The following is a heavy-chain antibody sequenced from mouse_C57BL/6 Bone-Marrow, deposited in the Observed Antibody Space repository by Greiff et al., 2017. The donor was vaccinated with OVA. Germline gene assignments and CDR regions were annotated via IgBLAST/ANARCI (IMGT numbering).Heavy chain of an antibody. CDR1: GFNIKDDY. V-gene: IGHV14-4*01. J-gene: IGHJ2*01. CDR3: TRYYPLYFDY. D-gene: IGHD1-1*02. Sequence: EVQLQQSGAELVRPGASVKLSCTASGFNIKDDYMHWVKQRPEQGLEWIGWIDPENGDTEYASKFQGKATITADTSSNTAYLQLSSLTSEDTAVYYCTRYYPLYFDYWGQGTTLTVSS. CDR2: IDPENGDT.